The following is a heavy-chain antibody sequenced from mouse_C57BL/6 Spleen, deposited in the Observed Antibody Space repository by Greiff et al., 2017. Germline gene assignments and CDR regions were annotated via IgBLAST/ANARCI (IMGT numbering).Heavy chain of an antibody. Sequence: GGGLVQPKGSLKLSCAASGFSFNTYAMNWVRQAPGKGLEWVARIRSKSNNYATYYADSVKDRFTISRDDSESMLYLQMNNLKTEDTAIYYCVRQTGTGDFDDWGQGTTLTVSS. CDR1: GFSFNTYA. CDR2: IRSKSNNYAT. CDR3: VRQTGTGDFDD. J-gene: IGHJ2*01. D-gene: IGHD4-1*01. V-gene: IGHV10-1*01.